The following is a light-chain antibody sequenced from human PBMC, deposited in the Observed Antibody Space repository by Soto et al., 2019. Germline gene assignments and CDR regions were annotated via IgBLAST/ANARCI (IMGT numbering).Light chain of an antibody. CDR3: QQYGSSGT. Sequence: EIVLPQSPGTLSLSPGERATLSFMASQSVSNNYLAWYQQKPGQAPRLLIYGASNRATGIPDRFSGSGSGTDFTLTISRLEPEDFAVYYCQQYGSSGTFGQGTKVDIK. CDR2: GAS. CDR1: QSVSNNY. V-gene: IGKV3-20*01. J-gene: IGKJ1*01.